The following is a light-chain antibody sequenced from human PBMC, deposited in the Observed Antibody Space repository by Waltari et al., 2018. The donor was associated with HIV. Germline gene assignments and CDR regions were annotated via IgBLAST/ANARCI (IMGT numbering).Light chain of an antibody. CDR2: DNG. CDR3: GTWDSSLTTWV. Sequence: QSVLTQPPSVSAAPGQKVTISCSGGSFNIGNNYVSCYQQLPGTAPKLLIYDNGNRPSGIPDRFSGSKSGTSATLGITGLQTGDEADYYCGTWDSSLTTWVFGGGTRLTVL. J-gene: IGLJ3*02. CDR1: SFNIGNNY. V-gene: IGLV1-51*01.